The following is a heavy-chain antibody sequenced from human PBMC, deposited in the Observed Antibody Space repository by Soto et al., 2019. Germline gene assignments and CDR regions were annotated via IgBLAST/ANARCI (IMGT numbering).Heavy chain of an antibody. V-gene: IGHV1-46*01. D-gene: IGHD5-12*01. Sequence: QVQLVQSGAEVKKPGASVKVSCKASGYTFTSYYMHWVRQAPGQGLEWMGIINPSGGSTSYAQKFQGRVTMTRDTSTSTVYMELSSLRSEDTAVYYCARCAGRRDGYNPPGYWGQGTLVTVSS. CDR2: INPSGGST. CDR3: ARCAGRRDGYNPPGY. CDR1: GYTFTSYY. J-gene: IGHJ4*02.